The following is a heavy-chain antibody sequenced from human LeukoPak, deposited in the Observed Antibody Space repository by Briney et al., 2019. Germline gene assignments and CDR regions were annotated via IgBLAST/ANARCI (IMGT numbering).Heavy chain of an antibody. CDR1: GYTFTSYG. CDR2: ISAYNGNT. J-gene: IGHJ4*02. Sequence: ASVNVSCKASGYTFTSYGISWVRQAPGQGLEWMGWISAYNGNTNYAQKLQGRVTMTTDTSTSTAYMELRSLRSDDTAVYYCARAPLGYCSSTSCYATLDYWGQGTLVTVSS. D-gene: IGHD2-2*01. CDR3: ARAPLGYCSSTSCYATLDY. V-gene: IGHV1-18*01.